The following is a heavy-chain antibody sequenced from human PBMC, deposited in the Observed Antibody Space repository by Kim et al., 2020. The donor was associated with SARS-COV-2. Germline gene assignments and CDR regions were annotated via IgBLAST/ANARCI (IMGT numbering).Heavy chain of an antibody. Sequence: ASVKVSCKASGYTFTSYVISWVRQAPGQGLEWMGWIIAYNGNTNYAQKLQGRVTMTTDTSTSTAYMELRSLRSDDTAVYYCARVGYDFWSGYKNYYYYYMDVWGKGTTVTVSS. CDR2: IIAYNGNT. V-gene: IGHV1-18*01. D-gene: IGHD3-3*01. CDR1: GYTFTSYV. CDR3: ARVGYDFWSGYKNYYYYYMDV. J-gene: IGHJ6*03.